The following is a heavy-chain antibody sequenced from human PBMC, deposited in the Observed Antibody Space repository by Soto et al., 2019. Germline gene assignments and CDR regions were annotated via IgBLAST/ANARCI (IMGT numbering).Heavy chain of an antibody. CDR3: ARVLPRYCSGGSCYSAFYYFDY. CDR1: GGSISTYY. V-gene: IGHV4-59*01. D-gene: IGHD2-15*01. J-gene: IGHJ4*02. Sequence: SETLSLTCTVSGGSISTYYWSWIRQPPGKGLEWIGYIYDSGSTDYNPSLKSRVTISVDTSKNQFSLKLSSVTAADTAVYYCARVLPRYCSGGSCYSAFYYFDYWGQGTLVTVS. CDR2: IYDSGST.